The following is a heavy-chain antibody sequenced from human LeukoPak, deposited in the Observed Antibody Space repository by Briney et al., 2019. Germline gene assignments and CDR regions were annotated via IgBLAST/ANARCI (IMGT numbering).Heavy chain of an antibody. Sequence: GVSLRLSCAASGFTFNSYAMRWVPQAPGEGLEWVTAISGCGGSTYYADSVKGRFTISRDIPKNTLYLHMHSLSAEDTGVYYCAKPRGYCSSTSCYANYYYYYGTDVWGKGTRVTVSS. CDR3: AKPRGYCSSTSCYANYYYYYGTDV. CDR2: ISGCGGST. J-gene: IGHJ6*04. D-gene: IGHD2-2*01. CDR1: GFTFNSYA. V-gene: IGHV3-23*01.